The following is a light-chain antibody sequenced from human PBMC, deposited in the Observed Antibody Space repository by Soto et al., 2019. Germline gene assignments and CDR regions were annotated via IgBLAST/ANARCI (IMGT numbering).Light chain of an antibody. J-gene: IGKJ3*01. CDR3: QQYNKWPLFT. V-gene: IGKV3-15*01. CDR1: QSVNNN. CDR2: GAS. Sequence: IVMTQSPATLSVSPGVRATLSCRARQSVNNNLAWYQQRPGQPPRLLIYGASNRATGIPARFSGSGSGTDFTLTISSLQIEDFAVYYCQQYNKWPLFTFGPGTRVDVK.